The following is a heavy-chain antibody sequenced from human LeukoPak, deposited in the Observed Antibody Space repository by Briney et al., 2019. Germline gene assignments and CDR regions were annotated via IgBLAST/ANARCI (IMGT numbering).Heavy chain of an antibody. Sequence: ASVKVSCKASGYTFTSYYMHWVRQAPGQGLEWMGMINPSGGSTTYAQRFHGRLTMTRDTSTSTVYMELSSLRSEDTAVYYCARGPILLRFLDGWGQGTTVTVSS. J-gene: IGHJ6*02. V-gene: IGHV1-46*01. CDR3: ARGPILLRFLDG. D-gene: IGHD3-3*01. CDR2: INPSGGST. CDR1: GYTFTSYY.